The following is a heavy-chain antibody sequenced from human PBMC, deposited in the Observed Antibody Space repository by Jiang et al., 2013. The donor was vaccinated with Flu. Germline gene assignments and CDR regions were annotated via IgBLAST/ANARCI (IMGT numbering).Heavy chain of an antibody. D-gene: IGHD3-16*01. Sequence: VQLLESGGGLVQPGRSLRLSCAASGFTFDDYAMHWVRQAPGKGLEWVSGISWNSGNIGYADSVKGRFTISRDNAKNSLYLQMNSLRAEDTALYYCAKRYECFGGVYYAVDYWGPGERWSPSPQ. CDR2: ISWNSGNI. V-gene: IGHV3-9*01. CDR3: AKRYECFGGVYYAVDY. J-gene: IGHJ4*02. CDR1: GFTFDDYA.